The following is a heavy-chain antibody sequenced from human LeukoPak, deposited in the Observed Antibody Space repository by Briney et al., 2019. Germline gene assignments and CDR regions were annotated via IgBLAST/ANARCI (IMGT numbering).Heavy chain of an antibody. CDR2: FDPEDGET. J-gene: IGHJ4*02. Sequence: ASVKVSCKVSGYTLTQLSMHWVRQAPGKGLEWMGGFDPEDGETIYAQKFQGRVTMTEDTSTDTAYMELSSLRSEDTAVYYCATDGSGSYYLFDYWGQGTLVTVSS. CDR1: GYTLTQLS. D-gene: IGHD3-10*01. CDR3: ATDGSGSYYLFDY. V-gene: IGHV1-24*01.